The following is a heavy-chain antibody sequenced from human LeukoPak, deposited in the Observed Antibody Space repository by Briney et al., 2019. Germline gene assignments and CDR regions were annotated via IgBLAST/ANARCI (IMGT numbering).Heavy chain of an antibody. Sequence: ASVKVSRKASGYTFTGYYMHWVRQAPGQGLEWMGWINPNSGGTNYAQKFQGRVTMTRDTSISTAYMELSRLRSDDTAVYYCARGVYSGYDRWFDPWGQGTLVTVSS. CDR1: GYTFTGYY. D-gene: IGHD5-12*01. V-gene: IGHV1-2*02. CDR3: ARGVYSGYDRWFDP. J-gene: IGHJ5*02. CDR2: INPNSGGT.